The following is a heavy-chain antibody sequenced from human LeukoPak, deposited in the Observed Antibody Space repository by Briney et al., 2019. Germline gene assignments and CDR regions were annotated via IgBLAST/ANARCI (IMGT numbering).Heavy chain of an antibody. J-gene: IGHJ4*02. D-gene: IGHD3-22*01. Sequence: ASVKVSCKASGGTFSSYAISWVRQAPGHGLEWMGWISAYNGNTNYAQKLQGRVTMTTDTSTSTAYMELRSLRSDDTAVYYCAREDGSGYYDSSGYYNFDYWGQGTLVTVSS. CDR1: GGTFSSYA. CDR3: AREDGSGYYDSSGYYNFDY. V-gene: IGHV1-18*01. CDR2: ISAYNGNT.